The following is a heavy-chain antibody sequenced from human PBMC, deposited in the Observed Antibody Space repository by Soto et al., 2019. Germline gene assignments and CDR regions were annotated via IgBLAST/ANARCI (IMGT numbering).Heavy chain of an antibody. CDR3: AKEGGFGDSSGYYFFDY. V-gene: IGHV3-30*18. CDR2: ISYDGSNK. Sequence: GGSLRLSCAASGFTFSSYGMHWVRQAPGKGLEWVAVISYDGSNKYYADSVKGRFTISRDNSKNTLYLQMNSLRAEDTAVYYCAKEGGFGDSSGYYFFDYWGQGTLVTVSS. CDR1: GFTFSSYG. D-gene: IGHD3-22*01. J-gene: IGHJ4*02.